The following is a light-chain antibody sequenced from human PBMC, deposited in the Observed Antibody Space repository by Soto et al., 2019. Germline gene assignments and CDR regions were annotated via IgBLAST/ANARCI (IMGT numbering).Light chain of an antibody. J-gene: IGKJ1*01. V-gene: IGKV3-15*01. CDR2: GAS. CDR3: HQYNDWPQT. Sequence: EILMTQSPATLSVPPGERATLPCRASQNIGINLAWYQQKPGQAPRLLIYGASTRATGIPARFSGSGSGTEFTLTISRLQSEDFAVYSCHQYNDWPQTFDQGTKVEIK. CDR1: QNIGIN.